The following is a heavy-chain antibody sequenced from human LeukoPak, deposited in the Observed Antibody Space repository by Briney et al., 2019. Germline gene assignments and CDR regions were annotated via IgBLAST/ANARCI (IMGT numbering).Heavy chain of an antibody. Sequence: PGGSPRLSCAASGFTFSDYYMSWIRQAPGKGLEWVSYISSSGSTIYYADSVKGRFTISRDNAKNSLYLQMNSLRAEDTAVYYCARDRLLWFGDNNWFDPWGQGTLVTVSS. J-gene: IGHJ5*02. CDR3: ARDRLLWFGDNNWFDP. CDR2: ISSSGSTI. V-gene: IGHV3-11*04. D-gene: IGHD3-10*01. CDR1: GFTFSDYY.